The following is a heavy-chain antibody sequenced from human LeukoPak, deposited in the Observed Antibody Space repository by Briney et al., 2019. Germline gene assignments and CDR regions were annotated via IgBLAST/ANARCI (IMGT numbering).Heavy chain of an antibody. J-gene: IGHJ5*02. CDR2: IDPSDSYT. CDR1: GYSFTSYW. D-gene: IGHD3-10*01. CDR3: ARHGLLWIGERGDWFDP. V-gene: IGHV5-10-1*01. Sequence: GESLKISCKGSGYSFTSYWISWVRQMPGKGLEWMGRIDPSDSYTNYSPSFQGHVTISADKSISTAYLQWSSLKASDTAMYYCARHGLLWIGERGDWFDPWGQGTLVTVSS.